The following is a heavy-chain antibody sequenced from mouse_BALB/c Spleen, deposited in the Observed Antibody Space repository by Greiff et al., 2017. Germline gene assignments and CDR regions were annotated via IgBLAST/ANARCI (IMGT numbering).Heavy chain of an antibody. CDR2: IRLKSNNYAT. CDR1: GFTFSNYW. Sequence: EVKLMESGGGLVQPGGSMKLSCVASGFTFSNYWMNWVRQSPEKGLEWVAEIRLKSNNYATHYAESVKGRFTISRDDSKSSVYLQMNNLRAEDTGIYYCTRFRYAMDYWGQGTSVTVSS. CDR3: TRFRYAMDY. V-gene: IGHV6-6*02. J-gene: IGHJ4*01.